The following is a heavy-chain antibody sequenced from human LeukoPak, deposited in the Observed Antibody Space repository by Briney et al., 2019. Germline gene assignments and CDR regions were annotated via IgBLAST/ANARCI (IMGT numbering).Heavy chain of an antibody. CDR2: IYPGDSDT. Sequence: GESLKISCKGSGYSFISYWIGWVRQMPGQGPEWMGIIYPGDSDTRYSPTFQGQVTISADKSIDIAYLQWSSLKASDTAMYYCARHGPPHSSSWYKVDYWGQGTLVTVSS. D-gene: IGHD6-13*01. CDR3: ARHGPPHSSSWYKVDY. J-gene: IGHJ4*02. CDR1: GYSFISYW. V-gene: IGHV5-51*01.